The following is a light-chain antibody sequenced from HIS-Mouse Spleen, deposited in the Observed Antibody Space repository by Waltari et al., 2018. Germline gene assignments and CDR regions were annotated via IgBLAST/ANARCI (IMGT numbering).Light chain of an antibody. J-gene: IGLJ2*01. Sequence: QSALTQPASVSGSPGQSITISCTGTSSDVGGYNYVSWYQQHPGKAPKLMVYDVSNRPSGVSYRFSCSKSGNTASLTISGLQAEDEADYYCSSYTSSSFNVVFGGGIKLTVL. CDR3: SSYTSSSFNVV. CDR1: SSDVGGYNY. CDR2: DVS. V-gene: IGLV2-14*03.